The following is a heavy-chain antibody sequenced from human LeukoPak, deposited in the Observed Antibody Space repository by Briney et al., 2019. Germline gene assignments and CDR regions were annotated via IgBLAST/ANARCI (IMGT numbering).Heavy chain of an antibody. D-gene: IGHD4-17*01. Sequence: GGSLRLSCTASGFTFSAYAMIWVRQAPGKGPEWVSAIRGGGGSAFYADSVKGRFTISRDNSKYTLFLQMNSLRAEDTAVYYCARDPNGDYIGAFDMWGPGTMVTVSS. J-gene: IGHJ3*02. CDR3: ARDPNGDYIGAFDM. V-gene: IGHV3-23*01. CDR2: IRGGGGSA. CDR1: GFTFSAYA.